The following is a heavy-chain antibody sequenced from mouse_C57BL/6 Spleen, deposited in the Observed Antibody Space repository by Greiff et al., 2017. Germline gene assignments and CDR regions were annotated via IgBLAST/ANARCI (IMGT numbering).Heavy chain of an antibody. J-gene: IGHJ2*01. D-gene: IGHD1-1*01. CDR3: AKITTRGKDD. Sequence: VKLLQCGPELVKPGASLKLSCEASGYAFSSSWMNWVKPRPGTGLEWIGRIYAGDGDTTYNGKCKGKATLTADKSSSTAYIQLSNLTSEYSAVYFCAKITTRGKDDWGQGPTLTVHS. CDR1: GYAFSSSW. V-gene: IGHV1-82*01. CDR2: IYAGDGDT.